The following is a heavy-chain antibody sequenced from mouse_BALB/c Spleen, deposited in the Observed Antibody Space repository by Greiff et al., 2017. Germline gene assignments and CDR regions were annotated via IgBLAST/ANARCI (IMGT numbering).Heavy chain of an antibody. CDR2: IRSKSNNYAT. J-gene: IGHJ2*01. V-gene: IGHV10-1*02. CDR1: GFTFNTYA. Sequence: EVKLVESGGGLVQPKGSLKLSCAASGFTFNTYAMNWVRQAPGKGLEWVARIRSKSNNYATYYADSVKDRFTISRDDSQSMLYLQMNNLKTEDTAMYYCVKDALYYFDYWGQGTTLTVSS. CDR3: VKDALYYFDY.